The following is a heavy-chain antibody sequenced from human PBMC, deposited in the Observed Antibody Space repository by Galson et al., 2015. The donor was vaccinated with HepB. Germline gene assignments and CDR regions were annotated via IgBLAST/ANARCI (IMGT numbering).Heavy chain of an antibody. CDR2: ISGYNGDT. D-gene: IGHD6-13*01. V-gene: IGHV1-18*01. Sequence: SVKVSCKASGYSFESFGISWVRQAPGQGLEWMGWISGYNGDTKSQQKFQDRVTLTADTSTSTAYMEMRNLRFDDTAVYFCARVAAGGTGNWFDPWGQGTLVTVSS. CDR1: GYSFESFG. J-gene: IGHJ5*02. CDR3: ARVAAGGTGNWFDP.